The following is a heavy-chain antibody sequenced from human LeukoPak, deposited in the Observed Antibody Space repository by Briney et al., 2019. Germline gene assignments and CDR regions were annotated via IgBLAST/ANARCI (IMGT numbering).Heavy chain of an antibody. J-gene: IGHJ5*02. CDR1: GGTFSSYA. CDR3: ARYTWIQSIFGPNWFDP. Sequence: SVKVSCKASGGTFSSYAISWVRQAPGQGLEWMGGIIPIFGTANYAQKFQGRVTITADESTSTAHMELSSLRSEDTAVYYCARYTWIQSIFGPNWFDPWGQGTLVTVSS. D-gene: IGHD5-18*01. V-gene: IGHV1-69*13. CDR2: IIPIFGTA.